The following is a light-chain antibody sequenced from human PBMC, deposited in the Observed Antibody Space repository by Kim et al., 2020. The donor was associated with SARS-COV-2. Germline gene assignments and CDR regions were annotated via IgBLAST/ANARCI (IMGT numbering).Light chain of an antibody. J-gene: IGKJ1*01. CDR2: DAS. V-gene: IGKV1D-13*01. Sequence: GDRVTITCRASQDISSALAWYQQKPGKAPNLLIYDASSLESGVPSRFSGSGSGTDFALTISSLHPEDFATYYCQQFNNYPTFGQGTKV. CDR1: QDISSA. CDR3: QQFNNYPT.